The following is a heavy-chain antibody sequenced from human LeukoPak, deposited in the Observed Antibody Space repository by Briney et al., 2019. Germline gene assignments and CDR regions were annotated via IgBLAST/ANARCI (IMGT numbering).Heavy chain of an antibody. CDR1: GGSISSYY. CDR2: IYYSGST. D-gene: IGHD6-13*01. CDR3: ARDGTGIAAADARGYFQQ. Sequence: SETLSLTCTVSGGSISSYYWGWIRQPPGKGLEWIGYIYYSGSTNYNPSLKSRVTISVDTSKNQFSLKLSSVTAADTAVYYCARDGTGIAAADARGYFQQWGQGTLVTVSS. V-gene: IGHV4-59*12. J-gene: IGHJ1*01.